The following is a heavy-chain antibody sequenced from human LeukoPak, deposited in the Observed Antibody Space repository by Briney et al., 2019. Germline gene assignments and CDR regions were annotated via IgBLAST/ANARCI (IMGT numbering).Heavy chain of an antibody. CDR2: IYHSGST. D-gene: IGHD5-24*01. CDR1: GYSISSGYY. J-gene: IGHJ4*02. CDR3: ARMAPLGYY. V-gene: IGHV4-38-2*02. Sequence: SETLSLTCTVSGYSISSGYYWGWIRQPPVKGLEWIGSIYHSGSTYYNPSLKSRVTISVDTSKNQFSLKLSSVTAADTAVYYCARMAPLGYYWGQGTLVTVSS.